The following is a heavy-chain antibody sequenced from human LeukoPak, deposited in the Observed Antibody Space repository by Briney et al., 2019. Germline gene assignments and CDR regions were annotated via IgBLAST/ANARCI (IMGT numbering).Heavy chain of an antibody. CDR1: GFTFSSYW. Sequence: GGSLRLSCAASGFTFSSYWMHWVRQAPGKGLVWFSRINSDGSSISYVDSVKGRFTISRDNAKNTLYLQMNSLRAEDTAVYYCVGGITIFGVVIPSLYMDVWGKGTTVTVSS. D-gene: IGHD3-3*01. CDR2: INSDGSSI. J-gene: IGHJ6*03. V-gene: IGHV3-74*01. CDR3: VGGITIFGVVIPSLYMDV.